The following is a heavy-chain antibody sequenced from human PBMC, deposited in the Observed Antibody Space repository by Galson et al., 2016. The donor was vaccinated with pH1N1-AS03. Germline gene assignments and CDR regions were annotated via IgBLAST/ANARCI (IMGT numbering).Heavy chain of an antibody. D-gene: IGHD3-9*01. CDR2: IIPIFDTP. V-gene: IGHV1-69*13. CDR3: ARDLGSYYDTATGLHGMDV. J-gene: IGHJ6*02. Sequence: SVMVSCKASGGTFNSYTINWVRQAPGQGLEWMGGIIPIFDTPIYAQRFQGKVTITADESASRVYLELRSLRCEGTAVSYCARDLGSYYDTATGLHGMDVWGQGTTVIVSS. CDR1: GGTFNSYT.